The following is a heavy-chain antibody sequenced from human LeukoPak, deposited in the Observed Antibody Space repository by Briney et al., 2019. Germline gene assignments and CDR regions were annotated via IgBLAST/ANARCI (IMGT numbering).Heavy chain of an antibody. Sequence: SETLSLTCTVSGGSISYYYWSWIRQPPGKGLEWVGYIYYSGRTNYNPSLKSRLTISLDMSKNQFSLKLSSVTAADTAVYYCARGGWELELDYWGQGILVTVSS. J-gene: IGHJ4*02. CDR2: IYYSGRT. V-gene: IGHV4-59*01. CDR1: GGSISYYY. D-gene: IGHD1-26*01. CDR3: ARGGWELELDY.